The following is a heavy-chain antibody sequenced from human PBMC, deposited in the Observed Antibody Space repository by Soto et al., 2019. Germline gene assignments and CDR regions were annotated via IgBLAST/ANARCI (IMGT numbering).Heavy chain of an antibody. D-gene: IGHD3-3*01. CDR3: ASSTIFRPFDY. V-gene: IGHV4-31*03. J-gene: IGHJ4*02. Sequence: TLALTCTVSGGSISSGGYYWSWIRQHPGKGLEWIGYIYYSGSTYYNPSLKSRVTISVDTSKNQFSLKLSSVTAADTAVYYCASSTIFRPFDYWGQGTLVTVSS. CDR2: IYYSGST. CDR1: GGSISSGGYY.